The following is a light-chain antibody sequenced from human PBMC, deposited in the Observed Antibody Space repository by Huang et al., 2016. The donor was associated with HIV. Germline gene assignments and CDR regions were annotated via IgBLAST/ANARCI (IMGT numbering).Light chain of an antibody. Sequence: IQLTQSPSSLSASVGDRVTITCRASQGISSYLAWYQQKPGKAPNRLIYAASTLQSEVPSRFSGSGSGTDFTLTISSLQPEDCATYYCQQLNSYPLTFGGGTKVEIK. V-gene: IGKV1-9*01. CDR1: QGISSY. CDR3: QQLNSYPLT. J-gene: IGKJ4*01. CDR2: AAS.